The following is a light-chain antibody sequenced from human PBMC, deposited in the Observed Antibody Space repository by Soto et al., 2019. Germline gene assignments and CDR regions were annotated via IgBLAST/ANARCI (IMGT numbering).Light chain of an antibody. CDR3: NSYVAGSNV. Sequence: QSVLTQPPSASGTPGQKVFISCSGGSSNIGGTNYAYWYQQLPGAAPKLLMHSNNLRPSGVPERISGSKFGTAASLTVSGLQTEDEADYYCNSYVAGSNVFGTGTKVTVL. V-gene: IGLV1-47*02. CDR2: SNN. J-gene: IGLJ1*01. CDR1: SSNIGGTNY.